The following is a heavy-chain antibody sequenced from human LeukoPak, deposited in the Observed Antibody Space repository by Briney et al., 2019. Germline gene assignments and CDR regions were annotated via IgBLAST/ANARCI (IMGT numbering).Heavy chain of an antibody. CDR3: ARDYTVAIGTTTYFQH. Sequence: GASVKVSCKASGHIFSIYAMIWVRQAPGQGLELMGWINPNTGNPTYAQGFTGRFVFSLDTSVSTAYLQISSLKPEDTAVYYCARDYTVAIGTTTYFQHWGQGTLVTVSS. CDR1: GHIFSIYA. D-gene: IGHD1-7*01. J-gene: IGHJ1*01. V-gene: IGHV7-4-1*02. CDR2: INPNTGNP.